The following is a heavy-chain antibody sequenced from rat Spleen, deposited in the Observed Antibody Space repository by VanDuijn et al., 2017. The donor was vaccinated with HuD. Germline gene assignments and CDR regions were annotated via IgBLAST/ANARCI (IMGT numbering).Heavy chain of an antibody. D-gene: IGHD4-4*01. CDR1: GFTFSSSG. Sequence: EVQLAESGGGLVQPGRSMKLSCAASGFTFSSSGMAWVRQAPKKGLEWLATISYDGSSTYYRDSVKGRFTISRNNVKGTLYLQMDSLRSEDTATYFCTRRGFLSDWYFDFWGPGTMVTVSS. CDR3: TRRGFLSDWYFDF. J-gene: IGHJ1*01. V-gene: IGHV5-29*01. CDR2: ISYDGSST.